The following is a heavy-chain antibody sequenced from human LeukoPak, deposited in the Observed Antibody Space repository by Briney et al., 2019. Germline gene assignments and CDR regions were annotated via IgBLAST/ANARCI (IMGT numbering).Heavy chain of an antibody. D-gene: IGHD2-21*02. V-gene: IGHV3-74*01. CDR1: GFTFSSYW. CDR3: ARVPRYCGGDCYGDY. CDR2: INSDGSST. J-gene: IGHJ4*02. Sequence: GGSLRLSCAASGFTFSSYWMHWVRQAPGKGLVWVSRINSDGSSTSYADSVKGRSTISRDNAKNTLYLQMNSLRAEDTAVYYCARVPRYCGGDCYGDYWGQGTLVTVSS.